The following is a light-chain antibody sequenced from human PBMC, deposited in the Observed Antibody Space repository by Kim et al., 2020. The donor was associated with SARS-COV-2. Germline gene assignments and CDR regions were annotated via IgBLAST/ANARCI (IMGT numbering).Light chain of an antibody. CDR1: QRVSNN. CDR2: GAS. Sequence: SVSPGERATLFCRASQRVSNNLAWYQQKPGQAPRLLIYGASTRATGIPARFSGSGSGTEFTLTISSLQSEDFALYCCQQYSNSWTFGQGTKVDIK. J-gene: IGKJ1*01. CDR3: QQYSNSWT. V-gene: IGKV3-15*01.